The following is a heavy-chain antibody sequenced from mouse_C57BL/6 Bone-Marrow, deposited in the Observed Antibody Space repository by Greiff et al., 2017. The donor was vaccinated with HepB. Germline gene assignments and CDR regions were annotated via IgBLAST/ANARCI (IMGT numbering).Heavy chain of an antibody. CDR1: GYTFTSYW. CDR2: IYPGSGST. J-gene: IGHJ3*01. CDR3: ASMVTTDGLWFAY. V-gene: IGHV1-55*01. Sequence: QVHVKQPGAELVKPGASVKMSCKASGYTFTSYWITWVKQRPGQGLEWIGDIYPGSGSTNYNEKFKSKATLTVDTSSSTAYMQLSSLTSEDSAVYYCASMVTTDGLWFAYWGQGTLVTVSA. D-gene: IGHD2-2*01.